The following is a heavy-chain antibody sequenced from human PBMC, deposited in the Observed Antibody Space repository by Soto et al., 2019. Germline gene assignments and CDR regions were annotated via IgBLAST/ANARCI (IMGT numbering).Heavy chain of an antibody. CDR1: GYTFTGYY. CDR3: ARGIVVRGQGWFDP. D-gene: IGHD2-15*01. J-gene: IGHJ5*02. Sequence: ASVKVSCKASGYTFTGYYIHWVRQAPGQGLEWMGWINPNSGDTNLAQKFQGRVPMTRDTSISTTYMELSRLASDDTAAYFCARGIVVRGQGWFDPWGQGTLVTVSS. V-gene: IGHV1-2*02. CDR2: INPNSGDT.